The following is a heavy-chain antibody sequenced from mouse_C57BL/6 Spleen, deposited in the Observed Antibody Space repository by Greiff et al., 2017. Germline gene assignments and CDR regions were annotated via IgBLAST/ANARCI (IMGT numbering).Heavy chain of an antibody. D-gene: IGHD2-4*01. CDR1: GYTFTSYD. Sequence: QVHVKQSGPELVKPGASVKLSCKASGYTFTSYDINWVKQRPGQGLEWIGWIYPRDGSTKYNEKFKGKATLTVDTSSSTAYMELHSLTSEDSAVYFCASPYDYDGGYYAMDYWGQGTSVTVSS. V-gene: IGHV1-85*01. J-gene: IGHJ4*01. CDR3: ASPYDYDGGYYAMDY. CDR2: IYPRDGST.